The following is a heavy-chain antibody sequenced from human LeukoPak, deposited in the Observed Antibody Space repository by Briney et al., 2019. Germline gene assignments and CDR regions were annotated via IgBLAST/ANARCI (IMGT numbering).Heavy chain of an antibody. CDR1: GGTFSSYA. Sequence: SVKVSCKASGGTFSSYAMSWVRQAPGQGLEWMGRIIPIFGIANYAQKFQGRVTITADKSTSTAYMELSSLRSEDTAVYYCARDMGDTAMVTCWFDPWGQGTLVTVSS. D-gene: IGHD5-18*01. J-gene: IGHJ5*02. V-gene: IGHV1-69*04. CDR2: IIPIFGIA. CDR3: ARDMGDTAMVTCWFDP.